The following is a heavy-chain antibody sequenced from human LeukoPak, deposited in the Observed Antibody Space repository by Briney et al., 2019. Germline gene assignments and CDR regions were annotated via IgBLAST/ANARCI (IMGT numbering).Heavy chain of an antibody. CDR1: GYTLTELS. J-gene: IGHJ6*02. D-gene: IGHD6-13*01. CDR2: FDPEDGET. V-gene: IGHV1-24*01. CDR3: ATWGSSSSPLPDMDV. Sequence: GASVKVSCKVSGYTLTELSMHWVRQAPGKGLEWMGGFDPEDGETIYAQKFQGRVTMTRDTSTGTVYMELSSLRSEDTAMYYCATWGSSSSPLPDMDVWGQGTKVTVSS.